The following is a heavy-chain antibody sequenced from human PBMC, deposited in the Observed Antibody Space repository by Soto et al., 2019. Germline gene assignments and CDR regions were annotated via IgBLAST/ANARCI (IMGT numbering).Heavy chain of an antibody. CDR2: IYYSGST. CDR1: GGSISSNY. J-gene: IGHJ6*02. CDR3: ARDPYSSSHGSLREGYGMDV. D-gene: IGHD6-13*01. V-gene: IGHV4-59*01. Sequence: QVQLQESGPGLVKPSETLSLTGSVSGGSISSNYWSWIRQPPGKELEWIGYIYYSGSTNYNPSLKSRVTISADTSKNQFSLKLSTVTAADTAVYYCARDPYSSSHGSLREGYGMDVWGQGTTVTVSS.